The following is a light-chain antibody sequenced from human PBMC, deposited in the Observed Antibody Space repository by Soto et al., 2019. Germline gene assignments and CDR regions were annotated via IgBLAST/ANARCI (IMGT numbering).Light chain of an antibody. J-gene: IGLJ2*01. Sequence: QTVVTQEPSFSVSPGGTVTLTCGLDFGSVSAVHYPSWYRQTPGQAPRTLIYNTNSRSSGVPDRFSGSIFGNKSALTITGAQADDESVYFCVLYMGSDVVFGGGTKLTVL. CDR3: VLYMGSDVV. CDR1: FGSVSAVHY. V-gene: IGLV8-61*01. CDR2: NTN.